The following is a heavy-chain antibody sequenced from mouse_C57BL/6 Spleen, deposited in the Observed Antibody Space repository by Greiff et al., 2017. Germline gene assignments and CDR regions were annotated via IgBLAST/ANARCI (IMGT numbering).Heavy chain of an antibody. V-gene: IGHV1-54*01. CDR1: GYAFTNYL. CDR3: ARSDNGSSSYYFDY. J-gene: IGHJ2*01. Sequence: QVQLQQSGAELVRPGTSVKVSCKASGYAFTNYLIEWVKQRPGQGLEWIGVINPGSGGTTYNEKFKGKATLTADKSSSTAYMQLSSLTSEDSAVSFCARSDNGSSSYYFDYWGQGTTLTVSS. CDR2: INPGSGGT. D-gene: IGHD1-1*01.